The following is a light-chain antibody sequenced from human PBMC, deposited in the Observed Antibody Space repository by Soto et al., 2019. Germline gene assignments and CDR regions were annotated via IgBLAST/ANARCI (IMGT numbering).Light chain of an antibody. CDR2: EVT. J-gene: IGLJ3*02. CDR3: SSYTSSSTWV. Sequence: QSALTQPASVSGSLGQSITISCTGSSSDIGGYKYVSWYQQHPGKAPKLMIYEVTNRPSGISNRFSGSKSGNTASLTISGLQAEDEADYYCSSYTSSSTWVFGGGTKVTVL. V-gene: IGLV2-14*01. CDR1: SSDIGGYKY.